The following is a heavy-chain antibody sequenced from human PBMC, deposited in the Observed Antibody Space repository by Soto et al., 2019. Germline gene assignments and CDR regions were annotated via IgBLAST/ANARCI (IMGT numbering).Heavy chain of an antibody. J-gene: IGHJ5*02. D-gene: IGHD6-13*01. Sequence: ASVKVSCKASGYTFTGYYMHWVRQAPGQGLEWMGWINPNSGGTNYAQKFQGRVTMTRDTSISTAYMELSRLRSDDTAVYYCAIDSGDGIAAAGTPNWFDPWGQGTLVTVSS. CDR2: INPNSGGT. CDR3: AIDSGDGIAAAGTPNWFDP. V-gene: IGHV1-2*02. CDR1: GYTFTGYY.